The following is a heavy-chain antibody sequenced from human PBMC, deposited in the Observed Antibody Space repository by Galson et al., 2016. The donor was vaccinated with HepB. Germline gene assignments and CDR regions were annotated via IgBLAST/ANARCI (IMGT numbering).Heavy chain of an antibody. CDR2: IWHDGSEK. V-gene: IGHV3-33*01. D-gene: IGHD3-10*01. CDR1: GFTFSVNG. J-gene: IGHJ4*02. Sequence: SLRLSCAASGFTFSVNGMHWVRQAPGKGLEWVAVIWHDGSEKHYADSVKGRFPISRDNSKNTLYLQMNSLRVEDTAIYYCTSLWDPDYWGRGTLVTVSS. CDR3: TSLWDPDY.